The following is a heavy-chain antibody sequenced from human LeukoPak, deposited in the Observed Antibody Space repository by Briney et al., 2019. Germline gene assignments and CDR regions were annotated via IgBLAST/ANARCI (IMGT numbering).Heavy chain of an antibody. CDR1: GGSISSYY. Sequence: SETLSLTCTVSGGSISSYYWSWIRQPPGKGLEWIGYIYDSGSTNYNPSLKSRVTISVDTSKNQFSLKLSSVTAADTAVYYCARTTEDCSSTSCYQYWFDPWGQGTLVTVSS. J-gene: IGHJ5*02. CDR3: ARTTEDCSSTSCYQYWFDP. V-gene: IGHV4-59*01. CDR2: IYDSGST. D-gene: IGHD2-2*01.